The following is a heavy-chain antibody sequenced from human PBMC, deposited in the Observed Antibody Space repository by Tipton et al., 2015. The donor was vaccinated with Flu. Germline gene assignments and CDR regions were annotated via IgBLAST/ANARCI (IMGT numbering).Heavy chain of an antibody. CDR3: ARGPYYDVLTSLGTGLAASGIVV. J-gene: IGHJ6*01. CDR1: GGSISNYY. CDR2: IYYNGTT. V-gene: IGHV4-59*01. D-gene: IGHD3-9*01. Sequence: TLSLTCTVSGGSISNYYWSWSRQSPGKGRGWVGYIYYNGTTNYNPPLKSRVTMSVDTSKNKFSLRVTSVTAADTAFYYCARGPYYDVLTSLGTGLAASGIVVWGPGTRVTGSS.